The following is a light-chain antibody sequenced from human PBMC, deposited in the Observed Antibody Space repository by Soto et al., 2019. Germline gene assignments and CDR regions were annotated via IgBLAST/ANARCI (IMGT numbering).Light chain of an antibody. CDR3: QQSYNTPPWT. J-gene: IGKJ1*01. Sequence: DIQMTQSPSSLSASVGDRVTITCRASQSISSYLSWYQQKPGKAPNLLIYGASRLQSGVPSRFSGSGSGTDFTLTISSLQPEDFATYYCQQSYNTPPWTFGQGTKVEIK. CDR1: QSISSY. V-gene: IGKV1-39*01. CDR2: GAS.